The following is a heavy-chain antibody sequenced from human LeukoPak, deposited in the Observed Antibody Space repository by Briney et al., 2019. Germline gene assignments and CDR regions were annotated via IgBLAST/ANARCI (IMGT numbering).Heavy chain of an antibody. Sequence: GGSLRLSCAASGFTFSSYAMSWVRQAPGKGLEWVSAIYGSGDSTYYADTVKGRFTISRDNSKNTLNLQMNSLRAEDTAVYFCAKAVSPVDVGYWGRGTLVTVSS. D-gene: IGHD5-12*01. CDR2: IYGSGDST. V-gene: IGHV3-23*01. CDR3: AKAVSPVDVGY. CDR1: GFTFSSYA. J-gene: IGHJ4*02.